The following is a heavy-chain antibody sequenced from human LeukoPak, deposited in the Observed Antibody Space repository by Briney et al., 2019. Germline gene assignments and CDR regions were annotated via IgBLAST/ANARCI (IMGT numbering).Heavy chain of an antibody. D-gene: IGHD4-23*01. CDR1: GVSISSGSNY. J-gene: IGHJ3*02. Sequence: SETLSLTCSVSGVSISSGSNYWGWIRQPPGKGLEWIGEINHSGSTNYNPSLKSRVTISVDTSKNQFSLKLSSVTAADTAVYYCARSFLRPRWPTKGAFDIWGQGTMVTVSS. V-gene: IGHV4-39*07. CDR2: INHSGST. CDR3: ARSFLRPRWPTKGAFDI.